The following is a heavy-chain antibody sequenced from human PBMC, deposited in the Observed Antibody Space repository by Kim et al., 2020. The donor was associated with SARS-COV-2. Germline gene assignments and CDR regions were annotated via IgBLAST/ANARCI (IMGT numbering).Heavy chain of an antibody. CDR1: GFSVSNNN. D-gene: IGHD6-19*01. V-gene: IGHV3-53*01. J-gene: IGHJ4*01. CDR2: IYSAAT. CDR3: AREATVAGPIGF. Sequence: GGSLRLSCVASGFSVSNNNMNWVRQAPGKGLEWVSLIYSAATYYADSVQGRFTISRDNYKNTLYLQMNSLGTEDTAVSYCAREATVAGPIGFWGHGTV.